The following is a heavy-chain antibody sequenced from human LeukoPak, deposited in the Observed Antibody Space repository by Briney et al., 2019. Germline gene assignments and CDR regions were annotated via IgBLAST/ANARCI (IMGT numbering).Heavy chain of an antibody. J-gene: IGHJ4*02. CDR2: ISSSSSYI. D-gene: IGHD3-22*01. CDR3: ARADSSGYYYDY. Sequence: PGGSLRLSCAASGFTFSSYSMNWVRQAPGKGLEWVSSISSSSSYIYYADSVKGRFTISRDNAKNSLYLQMNSLRAEDTAVYYCARADSSGYYYDYWGQGTLVTVSS. V-gene: IGHV3-21*01. CDR1: GFTFSSYS.